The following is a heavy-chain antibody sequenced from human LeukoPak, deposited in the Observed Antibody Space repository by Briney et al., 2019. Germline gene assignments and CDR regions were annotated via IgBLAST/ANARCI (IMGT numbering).Heavy chain of an antibody. CDR1: GFTFGSHA. CDR3: GKTTVGSSSGQKPAWPVDY. D-gene: IGHD6-19*01. V-gene: IGHV3-23*01. Sequence: GGSLRLSCEASGFTFGSHAMYWVRQAPGKGLEWVAGIFGSGGSPHYADPVKGRFTISRDNSRNTVYLQINGLRAEDTAVYYCGKTTVGSSSGQKPAWPVDYWGQGTLVTVSS. J-gene: IGHJ4*02. CDR2: IFGSGGSP.